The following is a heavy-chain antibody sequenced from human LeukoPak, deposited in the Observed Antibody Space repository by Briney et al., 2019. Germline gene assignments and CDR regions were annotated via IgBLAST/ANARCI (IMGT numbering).Heavy chain of an antibody. CDR1: GGTFSSYA. J-gene: IGHJ3*02. V-gene: IGHV1-69*05. CDR2: IIPIFGTA. D-gene: IGHD3-22*01. Sequence: GASVKVSCKASGGTFSSYAISWVRQAPGQGLEWMGGIIPIFGTANYAQKFQGRVTITTDESTSTAYMELSSQRSEDTAVYYCARGGYYYDSSGYSYDAFDIWGQGTMVTVSS. CDR3: ARGGYYYDSSGYSYDAFDI.